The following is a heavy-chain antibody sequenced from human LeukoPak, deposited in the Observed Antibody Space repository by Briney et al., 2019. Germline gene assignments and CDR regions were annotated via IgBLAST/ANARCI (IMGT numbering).Heavy chain of an antibody. J-gene: IGHJ6*02. D-gene: IGHD3-10*01. Sequence: GRSLRLSCAASGFTFDDYAMHWVRQAPGKGLEWVSGISWNSGGIGYADSVKGRFTISRDNAKNSLYLQMNSLRAEDTALYYCAKGDGSGSYYNVGQYGMDVWGQGTTVTVSS. CDR2: ISWNSGGI. CDR3: AKGDGSGSYYNVGQYGMDV. V-gene: IGHV3-9*01. CDR1: GFTFDDYA.